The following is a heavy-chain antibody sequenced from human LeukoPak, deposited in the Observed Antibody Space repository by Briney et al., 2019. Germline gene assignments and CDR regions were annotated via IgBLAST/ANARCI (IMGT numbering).Heavy chain of an antibody. D-gene: IGHD1-7*01. CDR2: IYHSGST. J-gene: IGHJ4*02. CDR3: ARERYNWNSYYFDY. CDR1: GGSISSSNW. Sequence: SGTLSLTCAVSGGSISSSNWWSWIRQPPGKGLEWIGEIYHSGSTNYNPSLKSRVTISVDTSKNQFSLKLSSVTAADTAVYYCARERYNWNSYYFDYWGQGTLVTVSS. V-gene: IGHV4-4*02.